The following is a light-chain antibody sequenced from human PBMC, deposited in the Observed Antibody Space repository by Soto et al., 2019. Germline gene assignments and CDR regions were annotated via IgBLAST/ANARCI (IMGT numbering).Light chain of an antibody. CDR3: QKYHSAPPLT. CDR2: AAS. J-gene: IGKJ4*01. CDR1: QGISNY. V-gene: IGKV1-27*01. Sequence: DIQMTQSPSSLSASVGDRVTITCRASQGISNYLAWYQQKPGKVPKLLIYAASTLQSGVPSRFRVSGSGTDFTLTISSRQPEDVATYYRQKYHSAPPLTFGGGTKVEIK.